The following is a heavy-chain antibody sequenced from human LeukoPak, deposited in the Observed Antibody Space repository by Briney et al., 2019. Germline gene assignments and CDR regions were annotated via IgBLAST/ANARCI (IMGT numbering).Heavy chain of an antibody. V-gene: IGHV3-30*07. CDR3: AKGTYSNYVPIDY. CDR1: GFAFSTYS. D-gene: IGHD4-11*01. CDR2: ISSDGSNE. J-gene: IGHJ4*02. Sequence: GGSLRLSCAASGFAFSTYSMHWVRQAPGKGLEWLALISSDGSNENFADSVKGRFTISRDNSKNTLYLQMNSLRAEDTAVYYCAKGTYSNYVPIDYWGQGTLVTVSS.